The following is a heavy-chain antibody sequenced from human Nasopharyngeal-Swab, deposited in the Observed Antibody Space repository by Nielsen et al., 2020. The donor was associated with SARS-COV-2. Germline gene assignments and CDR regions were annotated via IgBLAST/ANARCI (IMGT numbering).Heavy chain of an antibody. V-gene: IGHV3-23*01. CDR1: GFTFNNNA. CDR2: VSGSGKIT. CDR3: AKDRDSGDDSDDYYHYYGMDV. Sequence: GESLKISCLASGFTFNNNAMTWVRQAPGKGLEWVSTVSGSGKITYYADSVKGRFTVSRDNSKNTVSLQMNSLRAEDTAIYYCAKDRDSGDDSDDYYHYYGMDVWGQGTTVTVSS. J-gene: IGHJ6*02. D-gene: IGHD5-12*01.